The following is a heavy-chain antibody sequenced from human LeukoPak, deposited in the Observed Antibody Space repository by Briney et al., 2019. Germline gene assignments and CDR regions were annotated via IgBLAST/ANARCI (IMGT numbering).Heavy chain of an antibody. V-gene: IGHV3-23*01. CDR2: ISGSGIST. J-gene: IGHJ4*02. D-gene: IGHD5-18*01. CDR3: AKSTGRYSYDAPGDY. CDR1: GFTFSSYA. Sequence: GWSLRLSCAASGFTFSSYAMSWVRQAPGKGLEWVSVISGSGISTYYGDSMKGRFTISRDNSKNTLYLQMNGLGAEDTAVYYCAKSTGRYSYDAPGDYWGQGTLVTVSS.